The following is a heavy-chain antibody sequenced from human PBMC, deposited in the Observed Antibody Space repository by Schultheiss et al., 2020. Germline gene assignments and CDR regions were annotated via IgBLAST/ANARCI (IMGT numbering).Heavy chain of an antibody. Sequence: GSLRLSCAASGFTFSSYGMHWVRQAPGKGLEWVSAISGSGGSTYYADSVKGRFTISRDNSKNTLYVEMNYLRAEDTAVYYCAKDRWFDSWGQGALVTVSS. CDR2: ISGSGGST. CDR1: GFTFSSYG. V-gene: IGHV3-23*01. J-gene: IGHJ5*01. CDR3: AKDRWFDS.